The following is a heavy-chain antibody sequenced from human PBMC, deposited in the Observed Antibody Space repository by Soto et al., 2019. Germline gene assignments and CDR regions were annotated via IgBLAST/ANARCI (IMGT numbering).Heavy chain of an antibody. V-gene: IGHV1-18*01. D-gene: IGHD3-3*01. CDR3: ARDGPYDFWSGYPSQNYYMDV. CDR2: ISAYNGNT. J-gene: IGHJ6*03. Sequence: GASVKLSWKESGYTLTSYCRSWLRQAHRQGLEWMGWISAYNGNTNYAQKLQGRVTMTTDTSTSTAYMELRSLRSDDTAVYYCARDGPYDFWSGYPSQNYYMDVWGKGTTVTVSS. CDR1: GYTLTSYC.